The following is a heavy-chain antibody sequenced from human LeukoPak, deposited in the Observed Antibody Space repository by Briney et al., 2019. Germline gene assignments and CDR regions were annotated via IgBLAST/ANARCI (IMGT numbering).Heavy chain of an antibody. CDR2: INPNSGGT. J-gene: IGHJ4*02. V-gene: IGHV1-2*02. CDR3: ARSVAIVVPAAIAY. CDR1: EYTFTDYY. D-gene: IGHD2-2*02. Sequence: ASVKVSCKASEYTFTDYYIHWVRQAPGQGLEWMGWINPNSGGTNYAQKFQGRVTMTRDTSISTAYMELSRLRSDDTAVYYCARSVAIVVPAAIAYWGQGTLVTVSS.